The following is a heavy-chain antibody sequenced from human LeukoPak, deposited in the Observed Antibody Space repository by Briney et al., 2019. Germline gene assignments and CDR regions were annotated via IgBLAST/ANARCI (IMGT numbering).Heavy chain of an antibody. CDR1: GFTFSSYS. CDR2: ISSSSSYI. V-gene: IGHV3-21*01. Sequence: GGSLRLSCAASGFTFSSYSMNWVRQAPGKGLEWVSSISSSSSYIYYADSVKGRFTISRDNAKNSLYLQMNSLRAEDTAVYYCAREIPKQQPLSYWGQGTLVTVSS. CDR3: AREIPKQQPLSY. D-gene: IGHD6-13*01. J-gene: IGHJ4*02.